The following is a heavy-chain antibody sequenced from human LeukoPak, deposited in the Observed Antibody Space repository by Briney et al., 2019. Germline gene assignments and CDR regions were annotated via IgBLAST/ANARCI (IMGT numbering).Heavy chain of an antibody. Sequence: SETLSLTCAVYGGSLSGYYWSWIRQPPAKGLEWIGEINHSGSTNYNPSLKSRVTISVDTSKNQFSLKLSSVTAADTAVYYCAREEGYNWNYVGWFDPWGQGTLVTVSS. CDR2: INHSGST. D-gene: IGHD1-7*01. J-gene: IGHJ5*02. V-gene: IGHV4-34*01. CDR3: AREEGYNWNYVGWFDP. CDR1: GGSLSGYY.